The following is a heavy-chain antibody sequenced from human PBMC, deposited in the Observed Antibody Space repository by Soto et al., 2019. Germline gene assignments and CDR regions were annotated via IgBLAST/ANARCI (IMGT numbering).Heavy chain of an antibody. CDR3: STRAYDTTGYYRFDP. Sequence: SETLSLTCAVYGGSFSGHSWTWIRQSPGKGLEWIGDINHSGRVNYSPSLKSRVTISLDTSKNQFSLTLSAVTAADTAMYYCSTRAYDTTGYYRFDPWGQGTMVTVSS. V-gene: IGHV4-34*01. J-gene: IGHJ5*01. D-gene: IGHD3-22*01. CDR1: GGSFSGHS. CDR2: INHSGRV.